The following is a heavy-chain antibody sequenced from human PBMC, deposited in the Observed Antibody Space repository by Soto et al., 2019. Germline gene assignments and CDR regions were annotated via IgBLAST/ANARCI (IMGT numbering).Heavy chain of an antibody. V-gene: IGHV5-51*01. J-gene: IGHJ3*01. D-gene: IGHD5-18*01. CDR1: GYSFTNYW. CDR2: IYPDDSDT. CDR3: AREHTAALGFDV. Sequence: GESLKISCKASGYSFTNYWVSWVRQKPGKGLEWMGIIYPDDSDTRYSPSFEGQVTMSVDKSISIAYLQWSSLKASDTAMYYCAREHTAALGFDVWGQG.